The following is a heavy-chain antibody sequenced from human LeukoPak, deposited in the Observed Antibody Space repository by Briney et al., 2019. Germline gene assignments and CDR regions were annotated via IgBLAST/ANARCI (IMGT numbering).Heavy chain of an antibody. CDR2: IWYDGSNK. J-gene: IGHJ3*02. V-gene: IGHV3-33*01. Sequence: PGGSLRLSCAASGFTFSSYGMHWVRQAPGKGLEWVAVIWYDGSNKYYADSVKGRFTISRDNSKNTLYLQMNSLRAEDTAVYYXXXXXXXXXXSHEIDAFDIWGQGTMVTVSS. CDR3: XXXXXXXXXSHEIDAFDI. CDR1: GFTFSSYG.